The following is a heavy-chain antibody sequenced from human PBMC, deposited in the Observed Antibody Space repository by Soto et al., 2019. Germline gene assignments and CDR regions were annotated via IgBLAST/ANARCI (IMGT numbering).Heavy chain of an antibody. CDR2: IYHIGIT. CDR3: AREGGIMGATTVDY. Sequence: SSETLSLTCAVSGGSISSGGYSWSWIRQPPGKGLEWIGYIYHIGITYYNPSLKSRVTISVDRSKNQFSLKLSSVTAADTAVYYCAREGGIMGATTVDYWGQGTLVTVSS. J-gene: IGHJ4*02. D-gene: IGHD1-26*01. CDR1: GGSISSGGYS. V-gene: IGHV4-30-2*01.